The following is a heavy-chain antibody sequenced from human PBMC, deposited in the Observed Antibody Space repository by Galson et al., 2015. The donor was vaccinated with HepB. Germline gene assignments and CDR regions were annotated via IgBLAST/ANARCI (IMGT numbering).Heavy chain of an antibody. Sequence: SVKVSCKASGYTFTSYAMNWVRQAPGQGLEWMGWINTNTGNPTYAQGFTGRFVFSLDTSVSTAYLQISSLKAEDTAVYYCARGYSSSSDYYYYMGVWGKGTTVTVSS. CDR2: INTNTGNP. D-gene: IGHD6-6*01. CDR1: GYTFTSYA. CDR3: ARGYSSSSDYYYYMGV. J-gene: IGHJ6*03. V-gene: IGHV7-4-1*02.